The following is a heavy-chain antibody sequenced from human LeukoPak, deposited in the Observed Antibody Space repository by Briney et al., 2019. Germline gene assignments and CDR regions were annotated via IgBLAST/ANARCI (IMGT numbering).Heavy chain of an antibody. CDR2: ISYDGSNK. Sequence: GGSLRLSCSASGFTFSSYGMHWVRQAPGKGLEWVAVISYDGSNKYYADSVKGRFTISRDNAKNSLYLQMNSLRAEDTAVYYCARDKEEVLYYYYGMDVWGQGTTVTVSS. V-gene: IGHV3-30*03. CDR1: GFTFSSYG. D-gene: IGHD3-10*01. J-gene: IGHJ6*02. CDR3: ARDKEEVLYYYYGMDV.